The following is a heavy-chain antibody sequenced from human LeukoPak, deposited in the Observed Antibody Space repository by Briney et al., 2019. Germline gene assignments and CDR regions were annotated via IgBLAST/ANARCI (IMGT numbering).Heavy chain of an antibody. CDR3: AKDGAHCGGDCYSFDY. J-gene: IGHJ4*02. CDR1: GFTFSSYA. D-gene: IGHD2-21*02. V-gene: IGHV3-23*01. CDR2: ISGSGGST. Sequence: GGSPRLSCAASGFTFSSYAMSWVRQAPGKGLEWVSAISGSGGSTYYADSVKGRFTISRDNSKNTLYLQMNSLRAEDTAVYYCAKDGAHCGGDCYSFDYWGQGTLVTVSS.